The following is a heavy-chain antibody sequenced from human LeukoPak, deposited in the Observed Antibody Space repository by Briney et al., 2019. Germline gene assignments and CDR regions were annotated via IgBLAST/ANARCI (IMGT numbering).Heavy chain of an antibody. CDR1: GGTFSSYA. J-gene: IGHJ4*02. CDR2: IIPIFGIA. Sequence: ASVKVSCKASGGTFSSYAISWVRQAPGQGLEWMGRIIPIFGIANYAQKFQGGVTITADKSTSTAYMELSNLRSEDTAVYYCARTAPMSNYGSGSYYLDYWGQGTLVTVSS. CDR3: ARTAPMSNYGSGSYYLDY. D-gene: IGHD3-10*01. V-gene: IGHV1-69*04.